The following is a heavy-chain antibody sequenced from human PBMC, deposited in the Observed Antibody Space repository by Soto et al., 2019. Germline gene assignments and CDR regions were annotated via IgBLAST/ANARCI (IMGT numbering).Heavy chain of an antibody. CDR2: INWSSGRM. Sequence: EVQLVESGGGLVQPGRSLRLSCAASGFNFDDYAMHWVRQAPGKGLEWVSSINWSSGRMGYADSVKGRFTISRDNAKNSLYLQMNSLRAEDTALYYCAKDIWSAAVGVYYYGMDVWGQGTTVTVSS. J-gene: IGHJ6*02. CDR3: AKDIWSAAVGVYYYGMDV. V-gene: IGHV3-9*01. D-gene: IGHD6-13*01. CDR1: GFNFDDYA.